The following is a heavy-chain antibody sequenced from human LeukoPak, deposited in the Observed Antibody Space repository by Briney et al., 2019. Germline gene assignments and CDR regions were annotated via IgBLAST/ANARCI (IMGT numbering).Heavy chain of an antibody. V-gene: IGHV3-53*01. CDR2: IYSGGST. D-gene: IGHD1-1*01. J-gene: IGHJ3*02. CDR3: ARERVVNDLSDAFDI. Sequence: GGSLRLSCAASGFTVSSNYMSWVRQAPGKGLEWVSVIYSGGSTYYADSVKGRITISRDNSKNTLYLQMNSLRAEDTAVYYCARERVVNDLSDAFDIWGQGTMVTVSS. CDR1: GFTVSSNY.